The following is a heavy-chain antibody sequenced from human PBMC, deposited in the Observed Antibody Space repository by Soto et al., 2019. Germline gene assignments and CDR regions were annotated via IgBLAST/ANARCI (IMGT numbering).Heavy chain of an antibody. V-gene: IGHV4-31*03. CDR3: ARTPRY. D-gene: IGHD2-15*01. Sequence: QVQLQESGPGLVKPSQTLSLTCTVSGGSISSGGYYWSWIRQQPGKGLEWIGYISYSGRTYYNPSLKSRVTKPVDTSKNQFSRKLRSVPAADTAVDYCARTPRYLGQGTLVTVSS. J-gene: IGHJ4*02. CDR2: ISYSGRT. CDR1: GGSISSGGYY.